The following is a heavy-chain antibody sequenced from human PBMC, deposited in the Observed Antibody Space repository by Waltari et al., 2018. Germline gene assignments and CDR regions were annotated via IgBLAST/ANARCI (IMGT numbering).Heavy chain of an antibody. D-gene: IGHD2-2*01. CDR3: ARVFLVLGGEKYQGYFET. V-gene: IGHV4-38-2*01. CDR1: GYSISSGYY. Sequence: QVQLQESGPGLLRPSETLSLTCAVSGYSISSGYYWGWVRQPPGKGLEWIVSMYHEGFTYYNPSLKSRVTISLDTSENQVSLKLNSVTAADTAVYYCARVFLVLGGEKYQGYFETWGQGTLVTVSS. J-gene: IGHJ4*02. CDR2: MYHEGFT.